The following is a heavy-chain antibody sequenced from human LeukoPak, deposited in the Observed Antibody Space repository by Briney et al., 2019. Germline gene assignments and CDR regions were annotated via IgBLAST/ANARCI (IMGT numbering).Heavy chain of an antibody. CDR1: GFTFSSYW. D-gene: IGHD2-2*01. V-gene: IGHV3-7*03. J-gene: IGHJ4*02. CDR2: IRQDGNEK. Sequence: PGGSLRLSCAGSGFTFSSYWMSWVRQAPGKGLEWVANIRQDGNEKYYVDSVKGRFTISRDNAKKSLYLQMNSLRAEDTAVYYCATQPAAADVDYWGQGTLVNVSS. CDR3: ATQPAAADVDY.